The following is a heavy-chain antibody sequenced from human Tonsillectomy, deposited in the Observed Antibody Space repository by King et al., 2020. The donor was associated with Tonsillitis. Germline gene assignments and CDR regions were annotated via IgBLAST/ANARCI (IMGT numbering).Heavy chain of an antibody. Sequence: VQLVESGGGLVKPGGSLRLSCAASGFTFNNAWMSWVRQAPGKGLEWVGRIKSKTDGGTTDYAAPVKGRLTISRDDTKNTLYLQMNRLKTEDTAVYYCTTTYGSGDTFDYWGQGNLVTVSS. CDR1: GFTFNNAW. D-gene: IGHD3-10*01. V-gene: IGHV3-15*01. CDR2: IKSKTDGGTT. J-gene: IGHJ4*02. CDR3: TTTYGSGDTFDY.